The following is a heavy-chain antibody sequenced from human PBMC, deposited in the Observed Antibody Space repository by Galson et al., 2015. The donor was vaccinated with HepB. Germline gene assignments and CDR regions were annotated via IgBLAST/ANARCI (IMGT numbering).Heavy chain of an antibody. D-gene: IGHD4-11*01. CDR3: ARVTTGLRGAFDV. V-gene: IGHV1-18*01. CDR2: ISPYNGNT. J-gene: IGHJ3*01. Sequence: SVKVSYKASGYSFTTYGFSWVRQAPGQGLEWMGWISPYNGNTYYAQRLQGRVTMTTDSSTTTAYMELRSLRPDDTAVYHCARVTTGLRGAFDVWGQGTTVTVSS. CDR1: GYSFTTYG.